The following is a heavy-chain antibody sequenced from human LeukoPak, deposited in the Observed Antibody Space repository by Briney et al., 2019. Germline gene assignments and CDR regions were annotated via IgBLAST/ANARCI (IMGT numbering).Heavy chain of an antibody. D-gene: IGHD2-15*01. CDR1: GGSINNGGYY. CDR3: VREILYCSGGSCYRGPFDN. CDR2: IYYSGSS. J-gene: IGHJ4*02. Sequence: PSEPLSLTCTVSGGSINNGGYYGRWIRQHPGKGLEWIGYIYYSGSSYYNPSLRSRVTISVDTSKNHFSLKLSSVTAADTAVYYCVREILYCSGGSCYRGPFDNWGQGTLVTVSA. V-gene: IGHV4-30-4*01.